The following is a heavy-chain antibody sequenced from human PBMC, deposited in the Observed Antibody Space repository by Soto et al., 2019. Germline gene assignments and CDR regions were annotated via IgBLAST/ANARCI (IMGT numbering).Heavy chain of an antibody. J-gene: IGHJ5*02. CDR1: GYTFTGYY. CDR3: ARGPDLLVWFGGPIWFDP. V-gene: IGHV1-2*04. Sequence: QVQLVQSGAEVKKPGASVRVSCKTSGYTFTGYYIHWVRQAPGQGLEWVGWINPNSGGTKYAQKFQGWVTMTRDTSISTAYMELRSLKSDDTAIYYCARGPDLLVWFGGPIWFDPWGQGTLVTVSS. CDR2: INPNSGGT. D-gene: IGHD3-10*01.